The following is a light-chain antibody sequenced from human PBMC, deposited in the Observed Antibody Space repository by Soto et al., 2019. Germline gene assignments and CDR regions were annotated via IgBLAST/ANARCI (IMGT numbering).Light chain of an antibody. Sequence: EIVLTQSPDTLSLSPGERATLSCRASQRVSSDSLAWYQQQPGQAPSLLIYSTSNRATGIPARFSGSGSGTDLTLTIISLEPEDFVIYYCQQRSNWPLTFGGGTKVDIK. CDR3: QQRSNWPLT. CDR2: STS. CDR1: QRVSSD. V-gene: IGKV3-11*01. J-gene: IGKJ4*01.